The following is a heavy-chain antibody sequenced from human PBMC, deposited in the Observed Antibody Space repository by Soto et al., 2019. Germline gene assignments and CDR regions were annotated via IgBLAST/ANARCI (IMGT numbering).Heavy chain of an antibody. V-gene: IGHV4-59*01. J-gene: IGHJ5*02. CDR2: IYYSGRT. Sequence: QVQLQESGPGLVKPSETLSLTCTVSGGSISSYYWSWIRQPPGKGLEWIGYIYYSGRTNYNPSLKSRVTISVDTSKNQFSLKLSSVTAADTAVYYCASLTGVSMGLFDPWGQGTLVTVSS. CDR1: GGSISSYY. D-gene: IGHD3-10*01. CDR3: ASLTGVSMGLFDP.